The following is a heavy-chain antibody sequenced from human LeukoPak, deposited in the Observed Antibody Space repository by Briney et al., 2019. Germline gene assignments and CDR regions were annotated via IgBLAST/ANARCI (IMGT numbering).Heavy chain of an antibody. V-gene: IGHV4-61*01. CDR3: ARGPPTDYYDSSGFYYVFDY. J-gene: IGHJ4*02. Sequence: SETLSLTCTVSGVSVSSANYYWSCIRQPPGKGLEWIGYIYYSGSTSYSPSLKSRVTISVDTSKNQFSLKLSSVTAADTAVYFCARGPPTDYYDSSGFYYVFDYWGQGTLVTVSS. D-gene: IGHD3-22*01. CDR1: GVSVSSANYY. CDR2: IYYSGST.